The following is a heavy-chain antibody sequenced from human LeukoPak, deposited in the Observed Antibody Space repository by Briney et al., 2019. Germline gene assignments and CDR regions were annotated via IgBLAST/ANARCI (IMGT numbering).Heavy chain of an antibody. CDR1: GFTFSDYY. V-gene: IGHV3-11*01. J-gene: IGHJ4*02. CDR3: ARALTDY. CDR2: INTGGTTI. Sequence: GGSLRLSCAASGFTFSDYYMNGIRQAPGKGLEWISYINTGGTTIYYADSVKGRFTISRDDAKNSLYLQMNSLRVEDTALYYCARALTDYWGQGTLVTVSS.